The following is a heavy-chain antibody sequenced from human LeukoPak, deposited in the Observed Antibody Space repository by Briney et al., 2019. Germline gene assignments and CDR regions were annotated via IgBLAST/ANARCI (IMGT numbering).Heavy chain of an antibody. CDR3: ATDRPAPSDAFDI. Sequence: ASVKVSCEASGYTFTSYGISWVRQAPGQGLEWMGWISAYNGNTNYAQKLQGRVTMTEDTSTDTAYMELSSLRSEDTAVYYCATDRPAPSDAFDIWGQGTMVTVSS. V-gene: IGHV1-18*01. J-gene: IGHJ3*02. CDR2: ISAYNGNT. CDR1: GYTFTSYG.